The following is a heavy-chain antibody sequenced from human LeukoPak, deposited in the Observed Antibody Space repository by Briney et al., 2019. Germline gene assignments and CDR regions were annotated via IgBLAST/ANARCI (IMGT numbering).Heavy chain of an antibody. V-gene: IGHV4-30-4*08. J-gene: IGHJ6*03. Sequence: SQTLSLTCTVSGGSLSSGDYYWSWIRQPPGKGLEWIGYIYYSGSTHYNPYLKSRVTISVDTSKNQFSLKLSSVTAADTAVYYCATHCSSTSCYNLGSYYYYMDVWGKGTTVTVSS. CDR2: IYYSGST. CDR3: ATHCSSTSCYNLGSYYYYMDV. CDR1: GGSLSSGDYY. D-gene: IGHD2-2*02.